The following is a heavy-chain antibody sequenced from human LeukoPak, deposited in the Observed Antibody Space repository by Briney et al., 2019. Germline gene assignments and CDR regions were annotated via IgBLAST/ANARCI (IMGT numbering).Heavy chain of an antibody. V-gene: IGHV3-23*01. CDR2: ISGGGGST. D-gene: IGHD1-26*01. Sequence: GSLRLSCAASGFTFTSYSMNWVRQAPGKGLEWVSTISGGGGSTYYADSVKGRFTISRDNSKNTLYLQVNSLRAEDTAVYYCAKGGKWDVTPFDYWGQGILVTVSS. CDR3: AKGGKWDVTPFDY. CDR1: GFTFTSYS. J-gene: IGHJ4*02.